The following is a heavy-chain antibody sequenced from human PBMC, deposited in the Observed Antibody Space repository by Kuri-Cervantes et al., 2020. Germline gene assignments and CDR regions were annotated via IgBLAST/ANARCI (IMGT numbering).Heavy chain of an antibody. Sequence: GGSLRLSCAASGFTVSSNYMSWVRQAPGKGLEWVSGVSGSGSATYYADSVKGRFTISRDNSKNTLYLQMNSLRAEDTALYYCARGPSQAAADWYFDLWGRGTLVTVSS. D-gene: IGHD6-13*01. V-gene: IGHV3-23*01. J-gene: IGHJ2*01. CDR2: VSGSGSAT. CDR1: GFTVSSNY. CDR3: ARGPSQAAADWYFDL.